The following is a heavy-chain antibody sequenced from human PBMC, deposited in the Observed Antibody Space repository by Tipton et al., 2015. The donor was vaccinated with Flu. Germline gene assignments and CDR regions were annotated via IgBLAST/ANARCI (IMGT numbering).Heavy chain of an antibody. CDR2: IYSDDST. Sequence: SLRLSCAASGFSVSSNYMSWVRQAPGKGLEWVSVIYSDDSTNYADSVKGRFTVSRDNSKNTLYLQMNSLRAEDTALYYCACTYDKRGFDYWGQGTLVTVSS. D-gene: IGHD3-22*01. J-gene: IGHJ4*02. CDR1: GFSVSSNY. V-gene: IGHV3-53*01. CDR3: ACTYDKRGFDY.